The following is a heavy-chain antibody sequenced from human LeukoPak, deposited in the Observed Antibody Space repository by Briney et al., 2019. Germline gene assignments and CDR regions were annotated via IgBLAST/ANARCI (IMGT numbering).Heavy chain of an antibody. CDR3: ARNNGMDV. CDR2: IDGSGDKT. CDR1: GFTFSAYA. J-gene: IGHJ6*02. V-gene: IGHV3-23*01. Sequence: PGGSLRLSCITSGFTFSAYAMTWVRQAPGQGLEWISSIDGSGDKTYYGDSVKGRFTISKDNAKNSLYLQMNSLRAEDTALYHCARNNGMDVWGQGTTVIVSS.